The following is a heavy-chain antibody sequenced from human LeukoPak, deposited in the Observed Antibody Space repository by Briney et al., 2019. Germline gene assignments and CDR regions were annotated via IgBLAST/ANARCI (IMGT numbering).Heavy chain of an antibody. D-gene: IGHD3-22*01. Sequence: SETLSLTCAVYGGSFSGYYWSWIRQPPGKGLEWIGEINHSGSTNYNPSLKSRVTISVDTSKNQFSLKLSSVTAADTAVYYCARGRRARSTRGYYYDSWGQGTLATVSS. CDR1: GGSFSGYY. V-gene: IGHV4-34*01. CDR3: ARGRRARSTRGYYYDS. CDR2: INHSGST. J-gene: IGHJ4*02.